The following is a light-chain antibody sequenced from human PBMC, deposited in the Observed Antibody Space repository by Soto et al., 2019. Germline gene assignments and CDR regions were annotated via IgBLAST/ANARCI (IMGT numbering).Light chain of an antibody. CDR3: PQYNSYPWT. CDR2: DAS. Sequence: DGRMTQTHSTLSASVGDRVTITGRASQSISYRLAWYQQKPGKAPKVLIYDASSLESGVRSTFSGSGSGTEFTLTITSLQPDDFATDYCPQYNSYPWTFGQGTKVDIK. V-gene: IGKV1-5*01. CDR1: QSISYR. J-gene: IGKJ1*01.